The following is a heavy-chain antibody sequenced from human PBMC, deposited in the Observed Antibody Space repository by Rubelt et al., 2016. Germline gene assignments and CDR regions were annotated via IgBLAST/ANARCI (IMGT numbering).Heavy chain of an antibody. J-gene: IGHJ3*02. V-gene: IGHV4-59*01. CDR1: GGSISSYY. Sequence: WLTCTVSGGSISSYYWSWIRQPPGKGLEWIGYIYYSGSTNYNTSLKSRVTISVDTSKNQFSLKLRSVTAADTAVYYCARRPSRDAFDIWGQGTMVTVSS. CDR2: IYYSGST. CDR3: ARRPSRDAFDI.